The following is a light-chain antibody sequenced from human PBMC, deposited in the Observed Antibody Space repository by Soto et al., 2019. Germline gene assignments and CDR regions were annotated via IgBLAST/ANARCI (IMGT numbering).Light chain of an antibody. CDR1: QSVSSY. J-gene: IGKJ4*01. CDR3: EQRSNWTT. Sequence: IVLTQYPDTLSLSPGQRDPLSCRASQSVSSYLAWYKHKPGQAPRLLIHDASNRATGIPARFSGSGSGTDLTLTISSLEPEDFAVYYCEQRSNWTTFGGGTKVEIK. CDR2: DAS. V-gene: IGKV3-11*01.